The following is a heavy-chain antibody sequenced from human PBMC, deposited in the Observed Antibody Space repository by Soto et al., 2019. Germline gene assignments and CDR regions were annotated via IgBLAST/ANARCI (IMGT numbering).Heavy chain of an antibody. V-gene: IGHV4-34*01. CDR1: GGSFSGYS. J-gene: IGHJ4*02. CDR2: INHSGST. CDR3: ARGLFSKNSYSGGWYYFDY. D-gene: IGHD3-10*01. Sequence: QVQLQQWGAGLLKPSETLSLTCAVYGGSFSGYSWTWIRQSPGKGLEWIGQINHSGSTTYNPSLKSRVTISLPTSKNQFSLELSSVTAADTAVYYCARGLFSKNSYSGGWYYFDYWGQGTLVTVSS.